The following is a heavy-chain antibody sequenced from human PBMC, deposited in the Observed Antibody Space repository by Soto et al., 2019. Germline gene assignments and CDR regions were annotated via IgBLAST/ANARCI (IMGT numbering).Heavy chain of an antibody. D-gene: IGHD4-4*01. CDR1: GYSFTSYW. CDR2: IDPTDSYT. CDR3: ARHAVVQGVTTVDWFDP. Sequence: PGESMKISCKGSGYSFTSYWITWVRQMPGKGLEWMGMIDPTDSYTKYSPSFQGHVTISADKSISTAFLQRSSLQASDTAMYYWARHAVVQGVTTVDWFDPWGQGTLVTVSS. V-gene: IGHV5-10-1*01. J-gene: IGHJ5*02.